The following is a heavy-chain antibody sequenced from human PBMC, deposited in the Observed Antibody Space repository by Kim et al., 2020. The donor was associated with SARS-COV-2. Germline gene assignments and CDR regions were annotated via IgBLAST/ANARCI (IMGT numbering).Heavy chain of an antibody. CDR2: T. D-gene: IGHD5-18*01. V-gene: IGHV1-18*01. J-gene: IGHJ4*02. CDR3: ARVGTEYYFDY. Sequence: TNYAQKLQGRVTMTTDTSTSTAYMELRSLRSDDTAVYYCARVGTEYYFDYWGQGTLVTVSS.